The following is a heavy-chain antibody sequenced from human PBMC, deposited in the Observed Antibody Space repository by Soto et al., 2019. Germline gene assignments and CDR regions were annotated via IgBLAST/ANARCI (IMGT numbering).Heavy chain of an antibody. CDR2: IVPTLRIT. D-gene: IGHD1-26*01. V-gene: IGHV1-69*02. Sequence: QVQLVQSGAEVKKPGASLRVSCETSGGTSTIYTITWVRQAPGQGLQWMGRIVPTLRITNYAQEFQGRLTITADSSTSTAHIELTSLTSEDTAVYYCAPDKYGAGRVGVHSWGQGTLVTVSS. CDR3: APDKYGAGRVGVHS. CDR1: GGTSTIYT. J-gene: IGHJ5*02.